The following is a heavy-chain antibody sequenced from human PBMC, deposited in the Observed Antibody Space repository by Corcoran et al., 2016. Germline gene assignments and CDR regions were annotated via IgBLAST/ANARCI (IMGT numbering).Heavy chain of an antibody. CDR2: IRSKTDGGTT. J-gene: IGHJ4*02. CDR1: GVTFSNAW. CDR3: TSGRYFDC. Sequence: EVQLVESGGGLVTPGGSLRVSCVASGVTFSNAWMNWVRQAPGKGLELVGRIRSKTDGGTTEYAATVKGRFTISRDDSKNTLYLQMNSLKTEDTALYYCTSGRYFDCWGQGTLVTVSS. V-gene: IGHV3-15*07.